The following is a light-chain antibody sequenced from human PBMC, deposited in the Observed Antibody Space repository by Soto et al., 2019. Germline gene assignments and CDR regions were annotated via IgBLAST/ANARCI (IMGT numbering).Light chain of an antibody. J-gene: IGKJ4*01. CDR3: QQRSNWPFT. Sequence: ETVLTQSPATLSLSPGERATLSCRASQSVGSYLAWYQQKPGQAPRLLIYDASNRATGIPARFSGSGSGTDFTLTIGSLEPEDFAVYYCQQRSNWPFTFGGGTKVEIK. CDR1: QSVGSY. V-gene: IGKV3-11*01. CDR2: DAS.